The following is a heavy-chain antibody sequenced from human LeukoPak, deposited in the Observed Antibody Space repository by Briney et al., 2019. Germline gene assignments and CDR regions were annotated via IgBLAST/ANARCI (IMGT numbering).Heavy chain of an antibody. CDR3: ARDPETYDFWSGYLYYFDY. V-gene: IGHV4-59*01. Sequence: SETLSLTCTVSGGSISSYYWSWIRQPPGKGLEWIGYIYYSGSTNYNPSLKSRVTISVDTSKNQFSLKLSSVTAADTAVYYCARDPETYDFWSGYLYYFDYWGQGTLVTVSS. CDR2: IYYSGST. J-gene: IGHJ4*02. CDR1: GGSISSYY. D-gene: IGHD3-3*01.